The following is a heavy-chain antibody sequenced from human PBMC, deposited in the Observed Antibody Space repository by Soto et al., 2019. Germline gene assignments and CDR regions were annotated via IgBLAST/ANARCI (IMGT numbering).Heavy chain of an antibody. CDR2: IYYSGST. CDR3: ERRIVATETFDY. V-gene: IGHV4-39*01. J-gene: IGHJ4*02. CDR1: GGSISSSSYY. D-gene: IGHD5-12*01. Sequence: PSETLALTCTVSGGSISSSSYYWGWIRQPPGKGLEWIGSIYYSGSTYYNPSFKSRVTISVDTSKNQFSVRLTSVTAADTAVYYCERRIVATETFDYWGQGTLVTVSS.